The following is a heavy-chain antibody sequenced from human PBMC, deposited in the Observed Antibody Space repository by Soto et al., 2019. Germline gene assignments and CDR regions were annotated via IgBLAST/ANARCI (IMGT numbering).Heavy chain of an antibody. Sequence: QVQLVQSGAEVKKPGASVKISCKASGYTFTSYRMHWVRQAPGQGLEWMGVINPSGGSTTYAQKFQGRVTLTRDTSTSTGYMELSSLRSDDTAVYHCARAQLWDKHDCWGQGTLVTVSS. J-gene: IGHJ4*02. CDR1: GYTFTSYR. CDR2: INPSGGST. V-gene: IGHV1-46*03. CDR3: ARAQLWDKHDC. D-gene: IGHD1-1*01.